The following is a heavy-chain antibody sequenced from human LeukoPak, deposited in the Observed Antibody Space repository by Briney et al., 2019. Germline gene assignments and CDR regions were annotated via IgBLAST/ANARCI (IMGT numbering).Heavy chain of an antibody. V-gene: IGHV1-2*02. CDR2: INPNSGGT. CDR1: GYTFTGYY. D-gene: IGHD4-17*01. CDR3: ARYRTTVTTSGAFDI. Sequence: ASVKVSCNASGYTFTGYYMHWVRQAPGQGLEWMGWINPNSGGTNYAQKFQGRVTMTRDTSISTAYMELSRLRSDDTAVYYCARYRTTVTTSGAFDIWGQGTMVTVSS. J-gene: IGHJ3*02.